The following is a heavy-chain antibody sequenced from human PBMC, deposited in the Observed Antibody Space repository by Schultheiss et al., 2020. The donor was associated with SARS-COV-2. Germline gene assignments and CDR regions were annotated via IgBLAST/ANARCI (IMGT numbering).Heavy chain of an antibody. J-gene: IGHJ6*03. D-gene: IGHD2-2*01. V-gene: IGHV4-39*07. CDR1: GGSISSGGYY. CDR2: INHSGST. CDR3: ARTYCSSTSCLYGYYYYYMDV. Sequence: SETLSLTCTVSGGSISSGGYYWSWIRQPPGEGLEWIGEINHSGSTNYNPSLKRRVTVSVDTSKNQFSLKLSSVTAADTAVYYCARTYCSSTSCLYGYYYYYMDVWGKGTTVTVSS.